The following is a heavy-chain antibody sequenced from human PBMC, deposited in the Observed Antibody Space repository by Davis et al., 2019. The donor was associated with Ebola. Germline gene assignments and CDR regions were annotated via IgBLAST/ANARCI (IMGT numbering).Heavy chain of an antibody. CDR2: ISGSGGST. CDR3: ATRLVDTAMVTYLDY. D-gene: IGHD5-18*01. V-gene: IGHV3-23*01. J-gene: IGHJ4*02. CDR1: GFTFSSYA. Sequence: PGGSLRLSCAASGFTFSSYAMSWVRQAPGKGLEWVSAISGSGGSTYYADSVKGRFTISRDNSKNTLYLQMNSLRAEDTAVYYCATRLVDTAMVTYLDYWGQGTLVTVSS.